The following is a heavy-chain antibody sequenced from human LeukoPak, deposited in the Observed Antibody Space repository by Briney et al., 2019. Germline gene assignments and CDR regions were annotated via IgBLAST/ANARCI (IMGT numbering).Heavy chain of an antibody. Sequence: PGGSLRLSWAASGFTFSSYAMHWVRQAPGKGLEWVAVISYDGGNKYYADSVKGRFTISRDTSKNTLSLQMNSLRAEDTAVYYCARSRGAVAGLYYFDYWGQGTLVTVSS. J-gene: IGHJ4*02. V-gene: IGHV3-30*04. CDR2: ISYDGGNK. CDR3: ARSRGAVAGLYYFDY. D-gene: IGHD6-19*01. CDR1: GFTFSSYA.